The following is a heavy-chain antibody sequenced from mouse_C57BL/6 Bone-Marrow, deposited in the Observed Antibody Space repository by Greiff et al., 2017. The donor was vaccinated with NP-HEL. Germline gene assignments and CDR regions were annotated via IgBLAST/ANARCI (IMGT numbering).Heavy chain of an antibody. CDR2: IDPANGNT. CDR3: ASGGYYGSSYNWYFDV. CDR1: GFNIKNTY. J-gene: IGHJ1*03. Sequence: EVQLVESVAELVRPGASVKLSCTASGFNIKNTYMHWVKQRPEQGLEWIGRIDPANGNTKYAPKFQGKATITADTSSNTAYMQLSSLTSEETAIYYCASGGYYGSSYNWYFDVWGTGTTVTVSS. V-gene: IGHV14-3*01. D-gene: IGHD1-1*01.